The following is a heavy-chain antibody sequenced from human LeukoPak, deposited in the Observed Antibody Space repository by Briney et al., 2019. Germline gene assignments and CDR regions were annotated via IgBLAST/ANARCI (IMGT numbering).Heavy chain of an antibody. J-gene: IGHJ2*01. V-gene: IGHV3-73*01. Sequence: PGGSLRLSCAASGFTFSGSDIHWVRQASGKGLEWIGRIKTKAESYATAYVVSVTGRFTISRDDSKNTAFLQMNSLKTEDTAVYYCSRRMLTADWHLDLWGRGTLVTVS. CDR3: SRRMLTADWHLDL. CDR2: IKTKAESYAT. D-gene: IGHD2-15*01. CDR1: GFTFSGSD.